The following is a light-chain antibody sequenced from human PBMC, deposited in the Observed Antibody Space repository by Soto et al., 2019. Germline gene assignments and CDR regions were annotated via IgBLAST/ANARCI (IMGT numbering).Light chain of an antibody. V-gene: IGKV3-11*02. CDR1: QSVSSY. J-gene: IGKJ4*01. CDR3: QQRSNWPPNFT. Sequence: EIVLTQSPATLSLSPGARATLSCRASQSVSSYLAWYQQKPGQAPRLLIYDASNRATGIPARFSGSGYGRGFSPTISSLEPEDFAVYYCQQRSNWPPNFTFGGGTKVEIK. CDR2: DAS.